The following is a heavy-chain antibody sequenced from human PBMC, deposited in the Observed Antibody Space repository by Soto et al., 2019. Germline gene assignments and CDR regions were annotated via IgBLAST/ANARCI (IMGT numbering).Heavy chain of an antibody. J-gene: IGHJ4*02. V-gene: IGHV4-31*03. CDR3: ARGLTMLRGVMDS. D-gene: IGHD3-10*01. Sequence: QVQLQESGPGLVKPSQTLALTCTVSGGSISGGGDYWTWIRQHPGKGLEWIGYIYYTGGAYYNPSLTIRALLSLDTSKSQVSLNLTSVTAADTAVYYCARGLTMLRGVMDSWGQGTLVTVSS. CDR1: GGSISGGGDY. CDR2: IYYTGGA.